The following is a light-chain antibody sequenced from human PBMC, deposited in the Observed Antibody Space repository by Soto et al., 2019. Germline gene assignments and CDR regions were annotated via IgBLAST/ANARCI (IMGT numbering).Light chain of an antibody. CDR1: SSEFGTYSV. V-gene: IGLV2-23*01. CDR2: EGT. CDR3: HSYARSTLV. J-gene: IGLJ3*02. Sequence: QSALTQSASASGSPGQSITISCTGTSSEFGTYSVVSWYQQHPGKAPKLLIYEGTKRPSGVSNRFSASESGNTASLTISGLQAEDEAVYYCHSYARSTLVFGGGTKLTVL.